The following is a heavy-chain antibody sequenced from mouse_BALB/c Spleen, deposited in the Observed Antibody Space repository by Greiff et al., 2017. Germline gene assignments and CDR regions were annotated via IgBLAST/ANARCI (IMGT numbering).Heavy chain of an antibody. J-gene: IGHJ4*01. CDR2: INPYNDGT. V-gene: IGHV1-14*01. D-gene: IGHD2-14*01. Sequence: VQLQQSGPELVKPGASVKMSCKASGYTFTSYVMHWVKQKPGQGLEWIGYINPYNDGTKYNEKFKGKATLTSDKSSSTAYMELSSLTSEDSAVYYCARQWRYDAMEYWGEGTSVTVSS. CDR3: ARQWRYDAMEY. CDR1: GYTFTSYV.